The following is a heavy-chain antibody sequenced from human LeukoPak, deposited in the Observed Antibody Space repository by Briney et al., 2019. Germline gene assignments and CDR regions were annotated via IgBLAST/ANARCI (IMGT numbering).Heavy chain of an antibody. V-gene: IGHV3-74*01. CDR3: ARDYVGSYDY. D-gene: IGHD3-10*01. Sequence: GGSLRLSCAASGFTFSKYWMHWVRQAPGKGLEWVSCINSDESSRSYADYVKGRFTTSRDNAKNTLNLQMNSLRAEDTAVYYCARDYVGSYDYWGQGTLVTVSS. CDR2: INSDESSR. CDR1: GFTFSKYW. J-gene: IGHJ4*02.